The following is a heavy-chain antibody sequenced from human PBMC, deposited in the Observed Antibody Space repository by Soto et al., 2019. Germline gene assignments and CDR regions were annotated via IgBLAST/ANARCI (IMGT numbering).Heavy chain of an antibody. D-gene: IGHD3-22*01. CDR2: IIPIFDTA. J-gene: IGHJ6*02. CDR1: GGTFSSYA. CDR3: AGHSSGVPGYYYGMDV. Sequence: QVQLVQSGAEVKKPGSSVKVSCKASGGTFSSYAISWVRQAPGQGLEWMGGIIPIFDTADYAQKFQGRVTITEDESTNTAYMERSSLRSEDTAVYYCAGHSSGVPGYYYGMDVWGQGTTVTVSS. V-gene: IGHV1-69*12.